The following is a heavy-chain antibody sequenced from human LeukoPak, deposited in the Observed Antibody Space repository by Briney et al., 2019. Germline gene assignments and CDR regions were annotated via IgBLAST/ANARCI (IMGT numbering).Heavy chain of an antibody. CDR1: GGSISSSSYY. CDR3: ARDGYYGSGPPYYGMDV. Sequence: SETLSLTCTVSGGSISSSSYYWGWIRQPPGKGLEWIGSIYYSGSTYYNPSLKSRVTISVDTSKNQFSLKLSSVTAADTAVYYCARDGYYGSGPPYYGMDVWGQGTTVTVSS. J-gene: IGHJ6*02. V-gene: IGHV4-39*07. D-gene: IGHD3-10*01. CDR2: IYYSGST.